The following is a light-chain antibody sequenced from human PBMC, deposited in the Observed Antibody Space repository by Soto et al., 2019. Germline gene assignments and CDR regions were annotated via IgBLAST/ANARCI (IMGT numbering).Light chain of an antibody. V-gene: IGLV2-8*01. Sequence: QSVLTQPPSASGSPGQSVTISCTGTSSDVGGYNYVSWYQQHPGKAPKLMIYEVSKRPSGVPDRFSGSKSGNTASLNVSGLQAEDEAYYYCTSYAGSNNLVFGGGTKLTV. CDR1: SSDVGGYNY. CDR2: EVS. J-gene: IGLJ3*02. CDR3: TSYAGSNNLV.